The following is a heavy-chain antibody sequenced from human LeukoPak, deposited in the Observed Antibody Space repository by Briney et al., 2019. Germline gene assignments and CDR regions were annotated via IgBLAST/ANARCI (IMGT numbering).Heavy chain of an antibody. V-gene: IGHV3-7*01. Sequence: GGSLRLSCAASGFTFSSYWMSWVRQAPGKGLEWLANIKQDGSEKYYVDSVKGRFTISRDSSKNTLYLQMNSLRAEDTAVYYCARDLAQRLVAYWFDPWGQGTLVTVSS. CDR3: ARDLAQRLVAYWFDP. J-gene: IGHJ5*02. CDR1: GFTFSSYW. CDR2: IKQDGSEK. D-gene: IGHD6-13*01.